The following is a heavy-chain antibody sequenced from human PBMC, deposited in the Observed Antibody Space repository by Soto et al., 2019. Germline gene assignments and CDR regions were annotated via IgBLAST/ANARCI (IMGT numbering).Heavy chain of an antibody. CDR2: VTANGGST. J-gene: IGHJ6*02. CDR1: GFTFSVYA. Sequence: PGGSLRLSCAATGFTFSVYAMTWVRQAPGKGLEWVSAVTANGGSTYSADSVKGRFTISRDNSKNTLFLQMNSLRAEDTAGYYCASLGVGDWANYYYYYGMDVWGQGTTVTVSS. CDR3: ASLGVGDWANYYYYYGMDV. V-gene: IGHV3-23*01. D-gene: IGHD3-10*01.